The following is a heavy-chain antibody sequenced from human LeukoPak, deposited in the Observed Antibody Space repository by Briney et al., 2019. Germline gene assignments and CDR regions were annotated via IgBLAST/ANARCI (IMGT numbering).Heavy chain of an antibody. CDR1: GDSISSGGYS. CDR2: IYYSGST. CDR3: ARSRITMVRGVITNWFDP. V-gene: IGHV4-61*08. Sequence: SETLSLTCAVSGDSISSGGYSWSWIRQPPGKGLEWIGYIYYSGSTNYNPSLKSRVTISVDTSKNQFSLKLSSVTAADTAVYYCARSRITMVRGVITNWFDPWGQGTLVTVSS. D-gene: IGHD3-10*01. J-gene: IGHJ5*02.